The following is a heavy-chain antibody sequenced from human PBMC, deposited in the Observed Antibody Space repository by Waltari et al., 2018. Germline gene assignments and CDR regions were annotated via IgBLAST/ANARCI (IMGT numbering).Heavy chain of an antibody. Sequence: QVQLQQWGAGLLKPSATLSLTCGVSGESFSGHFWSWIRQPPGKGLEWIGDINHGGASKYNQSLKSRVTISIDTSKSQFSLKLTSVTAADTAVYYCARGRFDFWTGYYSSNYFDPWGPGTLVTVSS. CDR3: ARGRFDFWTGYYSSNYFDP. V-gene: IGHV4-34*01. CDR2: INHGGAS. D-gene: IGHD3-3*01. J-gene: IGHJ5*02. CDR1: GESFSGHF.